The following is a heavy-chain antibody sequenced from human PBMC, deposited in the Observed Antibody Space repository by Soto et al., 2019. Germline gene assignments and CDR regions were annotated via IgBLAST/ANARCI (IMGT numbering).Heavy chain of an antibody. CDR3: ARDIYGPFDY. CDR2: IIPIFGTA. J-gene: IGHJ4*02. D-gene: IGHD3-16*01. CDR1: GGTFSSYA. V-gene: IGHV1-69*13. Sequence: SVKVSCKASGGTFSSYAISWVRQAPGQGLEWMGGIIPIFGTANYAQKFQGRVTITADESTSTAYMELNSLRAEDTAVYYCARDIYGPFDYWGQGTLVTVSS.